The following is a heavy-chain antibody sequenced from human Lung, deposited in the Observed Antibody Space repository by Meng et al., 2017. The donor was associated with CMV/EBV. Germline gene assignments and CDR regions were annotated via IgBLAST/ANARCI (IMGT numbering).Heavy chain of an antibody. CDR3: ARSLFDSNDPFDY. CDR1: GFTFSSYT. Sequence: GESLKISCAAYGFTFSSYTMNWVRQAPGKGLEWVSYISSSGSAKYYADSLRGRFTISRDNAKYSLYLQMNSLRADDTAVYYCARSLFDSNDPFDYWGQGTXVNGSS. CDR2: ISSSGSAK. J-gene: IGHJ4*02. D-gene: IGHD3-22*01. V-gene: IGHV3-48*04.